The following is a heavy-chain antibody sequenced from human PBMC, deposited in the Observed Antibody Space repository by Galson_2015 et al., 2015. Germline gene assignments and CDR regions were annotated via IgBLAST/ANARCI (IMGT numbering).Heavy chain of an antibody. Sequence: SLRLSCAASGFTFSSYGMHWVRQAPGKGLEWVAVIWYDGSNKYYADSVKGRFTISRDNSENTLYLQMNSLRAEDTAVYYCARDSHPPDELGYNWFDPWCQGTPFAVSS. CDR2: IWYDGSNK. CDR1: GFTFSSYG. V-gene: IGHV3-33*01. D-gene: IGHD7-27*01. CDR3: ARDSHPPDELGYNWFDP. J-gene: IGHJ5*02.